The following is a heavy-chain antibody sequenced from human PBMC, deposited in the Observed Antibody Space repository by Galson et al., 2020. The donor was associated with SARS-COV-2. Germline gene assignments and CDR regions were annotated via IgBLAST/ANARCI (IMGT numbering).Heavy chain of an antibody. CDR2: IFQSGRT. D-gene: IGHD1-26*01. CDR3: ARGSQRELRYWYFDL. V-gene: IGHV4-30-2*01. CDR1: GASISSGGYS. Sequence: SETLSLTCAVSGASISSGGYSWSWIRQPPGKGLEWIAYIFQSGRTYYHPSLTSRVTMSIDRSKNQFSLNLSSVTAADTAVYYCARGSQRELRYWYFDLWGRGTLVTVSS. J-gene: IGHJ2*01.